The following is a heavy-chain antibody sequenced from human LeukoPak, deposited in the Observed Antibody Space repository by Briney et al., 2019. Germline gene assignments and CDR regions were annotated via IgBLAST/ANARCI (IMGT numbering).Heavy chain of an antibody. CDR3: ARLATRSTWYFDR. Sequence: SETLSLTCTVSGASISSYYWNWIRQSPGKGLEWIGCLYPSGSTNYNPSLKSRVSISVDTSKNQFSLNLNSVAAADTAVYYCARLATRSTWYFDRWGRGTLVTVSS. CDR1: GASISSYY. CDR2: LYPSGST. J-gene: IGHJ2*01. V-gene: IGHV4-4*09.